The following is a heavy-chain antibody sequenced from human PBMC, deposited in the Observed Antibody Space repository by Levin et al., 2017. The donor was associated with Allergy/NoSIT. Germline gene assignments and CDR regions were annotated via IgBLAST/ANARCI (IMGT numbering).Heavy chain of an antibody. CDR3: ARGQYINWYFGVGTFEY. Sequence: PGGSLRLSCAASGFTFNNYAMIWVRQAPGKGLEWVAVISYDGSNEHHADSVRGRFSISRDNSKNTLYLQMNSLRAEDTAVYYCARGQYINWYFGVGTFEYWGQGTQVTVSS. CDR1: GFTFNNYA. V-gene: IGHV3-30-3*01. J-gene: IGHJ4*02. D-gene: IGHD1-7*01. CDR2: ISYDGSNE.